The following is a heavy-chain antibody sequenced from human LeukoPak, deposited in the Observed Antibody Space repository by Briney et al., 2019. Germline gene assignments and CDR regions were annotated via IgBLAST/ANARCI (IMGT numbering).Heavy chain of an antibody. CDR1: GFTFSSFG. V-gene: IGHV3-30*18. CDR2: ISYDGSNK. D-gene: IGHD3-22*01. J-gene: IGHJ4*02. CDR3: AKVRGNVGSSYFPDY. Sequence: GGSLRLSCTASGFTFSSFGMHWVRQAPGKGLEWVAVISYDGSNKFYADSVKGRFTISRDSSKNTLYLQMNSLRAEDTAVYYCAKVRGNVGSSYFPDYWGQGTLVTVTS.